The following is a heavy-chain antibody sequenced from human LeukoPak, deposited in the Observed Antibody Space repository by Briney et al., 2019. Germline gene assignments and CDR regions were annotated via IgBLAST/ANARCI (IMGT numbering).Heavy chain of an antibody. CDR1: GGSISSYY. CDR3: ARVSVSYYYYYYMDV. V-gene: IGHV4-39*07. CDR2: IYYSGST. J-gene: IGHJ6*03. D-gene: IGHD2-21*01. Sequence: PSETLSLTCTVSGGSISSYYWSWIRQPPGKGLEWIGSIYYSGSTYYNPSLKSRVTISVDTSKNQFSLKLSSVTAADTAVYYCARVSVSYYYYYYMDVWGKGTTVTISS.